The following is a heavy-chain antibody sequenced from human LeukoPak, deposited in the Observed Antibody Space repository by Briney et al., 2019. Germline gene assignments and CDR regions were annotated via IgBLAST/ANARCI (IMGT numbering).Heavy chain of an antibody. V-gene: IGHV3-23*01. Sequence: PGGSLRLSCAASGFTFSSYAMSWVRQAPGKGLEWVSAISGSGGSTYYADSVKGRFTISRDNSKNTLYLQMNSLRAEDTAVYYCAKNPLYYYDSSGYYYAPDWFDPWGQGTLVTVSS. CDR2: ISGSGGST. J-gene: IGHJ5*02. CDR3: AKNPLYYYDSSGYYYAPDWFDP. D-gene: IGHD3-22*01. CDR1: GFTFSSYA.